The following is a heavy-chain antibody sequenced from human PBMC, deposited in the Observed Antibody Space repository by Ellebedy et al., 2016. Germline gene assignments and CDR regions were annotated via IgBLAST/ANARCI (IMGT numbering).Heavy chain of an antibody. CDR2: IYSGGST. J-gene: IGHJ4*02. D-gene: IGHD3-22*01. CDR1: GFTFSSYA. CDR3: AKDAGPDSSGPWSY. Sequence: GESLRLSCAASGFTFSSYAMHWVRQAPGKGLEWVSVIYSGGSTYYADSVKGRFTISRDNAKNSLYLQMNSLRAEDTALYYCAKDAGPDSSGPWSYWGQGTLVTVSS. V-gene: IGHV3-NL1*01.